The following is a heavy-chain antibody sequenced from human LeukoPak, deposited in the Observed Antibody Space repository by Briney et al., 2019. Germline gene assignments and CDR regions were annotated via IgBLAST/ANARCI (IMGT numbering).Heavy chain of an antibody. J-gene: IGHJ3*02. CDR2: LYTTGTT. D-gene: IGHD1-26*01. CDR3: VRDGANWEEPNDAFDT. V-gene: IGHV4-4*07. CDR1: GASITSCY. Sequence: SETLSLTCAVSGASITSCYWSWVRQSAGKGLEWIGRLYTTGTTNYNPSLKSRVTMSGDSSKNQLSLTLTSVTTADTAVYYCVRDGANWEEPNDAFDTSGQGTLLTVSS.